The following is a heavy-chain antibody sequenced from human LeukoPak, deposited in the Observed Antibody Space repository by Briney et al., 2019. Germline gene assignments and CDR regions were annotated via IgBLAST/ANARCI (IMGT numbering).Heavy chain of an antibody. CDR3: ARDPTTTTGGWYSDY. CDR1: GFTFSSYS. V-gene: IGHV3-21*01. CDR2: ISSSSSYI. Sequence: GGSLRLSCAAPGFTFSSYSMNWVRQAPGKGLEWVSSISSSSSYIYYADSVKGRFTISRDNAKNSLHLQMNSLRAEDTAVYYCARDPTTTTGGWYSDYWGQGTLVTVSS. D-gene: IGHD6-19*01. J-gene: IGHJ4*02.